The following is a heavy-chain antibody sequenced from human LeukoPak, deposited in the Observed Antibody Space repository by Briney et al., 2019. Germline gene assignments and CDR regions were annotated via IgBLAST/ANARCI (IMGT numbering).Heavy chain of an antibody. CDR2: IKQDGSEK. CDR1: GFTFSSYW. D-gene: IGHD5-24*01. Sequence: GGSLRLSCAASGFTFSSYWMSWVRQAPGEGLEWVANIKQDGSEKYYVDSVKGRFTISRDNAKNSLYLQMNSLRAEDTAVYYCPSPRDGPFDYWGQGTLVTVPS. J-gene: IGHJ4*02. CDR3: PSPRDGPFDY. V-gene: IGHV3-7*01.